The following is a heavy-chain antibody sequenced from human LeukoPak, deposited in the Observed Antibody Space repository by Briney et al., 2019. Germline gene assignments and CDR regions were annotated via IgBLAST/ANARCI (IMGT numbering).Heavy chain of an antibody. CDR3: ARESVSYYDFWSGSFDY. CDR2: ISSSSSYI. Sequence: GGSLRLSCAASGFTFSSYSMNWVRQAPGKGLEWVSSISSSSSYIYYADSVKGRFTISRDDAKNSLYLQMNSLRAEDTAVYYWARESVSYYDFWSGSFDYWGKGPLVTVSS. J-gene: IGHJ4*02. V-gene: IGHV3-21*01. CDR1: GFTFSSYS. D-gene: IGHD3-3*01.